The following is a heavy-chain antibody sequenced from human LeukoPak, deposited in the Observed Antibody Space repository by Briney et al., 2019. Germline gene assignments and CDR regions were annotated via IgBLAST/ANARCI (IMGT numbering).Heavy chain of an antibody. CDR2: FDPEDGET. CDR3: ASNIFIYGIAVAGNYFDY. V-gene: IGHV1-24*01. D-gene: IGHD6-19*01. J-gene: IGHJ4*02. Sequence: GASVKVSCKVSVYTLTELSMHWVRQAPGKGLEWMGGFDPEDGETIYAQKFQGRVTMTEDTSTDTAYMELSSLRSEDTAVYYCASNIFIYGIAVAGNYFDYWGQGTLVTVSS. CDR1: VYTLTELS.